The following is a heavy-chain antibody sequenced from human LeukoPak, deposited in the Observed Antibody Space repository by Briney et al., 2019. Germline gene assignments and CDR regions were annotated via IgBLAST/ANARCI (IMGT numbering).Heavy chain of an antibody. CDR1: GFTSSDYG. J-gene: IGHJ5*02. CDR3: ARDNDPDYSSSPGWFDL. CDR2: TSSDGSNK. Sequence: PGGSLRLSCAASGFTSSDYGIHWVRLAPGKGLEWVGVTSSDGSNKFYADSVKGRFTVSRDNSKNTLYLQMNSLRAEDTAVYYCARDNDPDYSSSPGWFDLWGQGTLVTVSS. D-gene: IGHD3-22*01. V-gene: IGHV3-30*06.